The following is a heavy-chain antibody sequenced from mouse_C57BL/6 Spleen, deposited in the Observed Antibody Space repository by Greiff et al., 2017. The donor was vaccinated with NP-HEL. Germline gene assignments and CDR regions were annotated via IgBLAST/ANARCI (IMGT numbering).Heavy chain of an antibody. V-gene: IGHV10-3*01. CDR3: VSSSYNAMDY. Sequence: EVQLVESGGGLVQPKGSLKLSCAASGFTFNTYAMHWVRQAPGKGLEWVACISSKSSNYASYYADSVRFSFTISSDDSPRMLYLQMNKLKTEDTAMYYCVSSSYNAMDYWGQGTTVTVSS. J-gene: IGHJ4*01. CDR2: ISSKSSNYAS. CDR1: GFTFNTYA. D-gene: IGHD1-1*01.